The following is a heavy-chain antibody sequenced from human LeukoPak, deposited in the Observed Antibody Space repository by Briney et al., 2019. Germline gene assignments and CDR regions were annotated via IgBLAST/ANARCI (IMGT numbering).Heavy chain of an antibody. J-gene: IGHJ6*03. Sequence: PGGSLRLSCAASGFTFSSNSMNWVRQAPGKGLEWVSYISYSSSTIYYADSVQGRFTISRDNAKNSLYLQMNSLRAEDTAVYYCARSPSERGGYCTSTICSYYYMDVWGKGTTVTVSS. CDR2: ISYSSSTI. CDR3: ARSPSERGGYCTSTICSYYYMDV. CDR1: GFTFSSNS. D-gene: IGHD2-2*01. V-gene: IGHV3-48*01.